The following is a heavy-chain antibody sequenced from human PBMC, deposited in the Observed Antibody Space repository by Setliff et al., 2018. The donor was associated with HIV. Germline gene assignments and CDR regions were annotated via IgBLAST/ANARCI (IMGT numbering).Heavy chain of an antibody. D-gene: IGHD3-22*01. CDR3: ASQFGAYDSSGYEHDAFNI. Sequence: GASVKVSCKASGDTFTGYYMHWVRQAPGQGLEWMGWINPNSGGTKFAQKFQGSVTMTRDTSISTAYMELRRLRSDDTAVYYCASQFGAYDSSGYEHDAFNIWGQGTMVTVSS. J-gene: IGHJ3*02. CDR2: INPNSGGT. V-gene: IGHV1-2*02. CDR1: GDTFTGYY.